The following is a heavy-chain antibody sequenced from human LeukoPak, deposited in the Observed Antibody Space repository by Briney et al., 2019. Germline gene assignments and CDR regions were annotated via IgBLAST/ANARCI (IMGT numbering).Heavy chain of an antibody. CDR1: GGSISSSSYY. D-gene: IGHD1-26*01. J-gene: IGHJ6*02. CDR2: IYYSGST. Sequence: SETLSLTCTVSGGSISSSSYYWSWIRQPPGKGLEWIGYIYYSGSTNYNPSLKSRVTISVDTSKNQFSLKLSSVTAADTAVYYCARDGRVSPYYGMDVWGQGTTVTVSS. CDR3: ARDGRVSPYYGMDV. V-gene: IGHV4-61*01.